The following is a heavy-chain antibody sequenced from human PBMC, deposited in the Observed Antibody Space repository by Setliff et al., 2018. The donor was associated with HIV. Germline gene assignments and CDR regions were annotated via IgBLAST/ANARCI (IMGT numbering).Heavy chain of an antibody. CDR1: GGSISSHY. Sequence: SETLSLTCTVSGGSISSHYWSWIRQPPGKGLEWIGHIHTSGNANYNPSLNSRVTISVDTSKNHFSLKLSSVTAADTAVYYCARSLLPSITVAGTIGYWGQGSLVTVSS. D-gene: IGHD6-19*01. CDR2: IHTSGNA. V-gene: IGHV4-4*08. J-gene: IGHJ4*02. CDR3: ARSLLPSITVAGTIGY.